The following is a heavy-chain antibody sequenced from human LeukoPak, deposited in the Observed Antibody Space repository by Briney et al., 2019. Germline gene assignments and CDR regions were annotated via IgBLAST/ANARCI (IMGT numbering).Heavy chain of an antibody. CDR3: ARTLPGGVVDY. V-gene: IGHV1-8*03. CDR2: MNPNSGNT. D-gene: IGHD1-14*01. CDR1: GYTFTSYD. J-gene: IGHJ4*02. Sequence: ASVKVSCKASGYTFTSYDINWVRQATGQGLEWMGWMNPNSGNTGYAQKFQGRVTITRDSSKRTAYMELSSLRSGDTAVYYCARTLPGGVVDYWGQGTLVTVSS.